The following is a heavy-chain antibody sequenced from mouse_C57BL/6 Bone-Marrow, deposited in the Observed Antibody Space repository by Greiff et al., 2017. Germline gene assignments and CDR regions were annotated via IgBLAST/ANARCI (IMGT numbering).Heavy chain of an antibody. J-gene: IGHJ1*03. V-gene: IGHV1-81*01. CDR1: GYTFTSYG. CDR3: AGVYWYYEV. Sequence: VQLQQSGAELARPGASVKLSCKASGYTFTSYGISWVKQRTGQGLEWIGEIYPRSGNTYYNEKFKGKATLTADKSSSTAYMELRSLTSEDSAVYGCAGVYWYYEVWGTGTTVTVSS. CDR2: IYPRSGNT.